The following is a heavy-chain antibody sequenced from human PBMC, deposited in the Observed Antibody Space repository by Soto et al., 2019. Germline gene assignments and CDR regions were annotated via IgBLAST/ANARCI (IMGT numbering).Heavy chain of an antibody. V-gene: IGHV3-30-3*01. CDR3: AREVFEGNGYPMDFDY. D-gene: IGHD5-12*01. J-gene: IGHJ4*02. CDR1: GFTFSSYA. CDR2: ISYDGSNK. Sequence: QVQLVESGGGVVQPGRSLRLSCAASGFTFSSYAMHWVRQAPGKGLEWVAVISYDGSNKYYADSVKGRFTISRDNSKNTLYLQMNSLRAEDTAVYYCAREVFEGNGYPMDFDYWGQGTLVTVSS.